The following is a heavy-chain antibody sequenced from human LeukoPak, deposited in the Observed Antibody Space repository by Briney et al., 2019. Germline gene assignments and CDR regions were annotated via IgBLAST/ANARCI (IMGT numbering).Heavy chain of an antibody. D-gene: IGHD4-17*01. J-gene: IGHJ4*02. V-gene: IGHV3-48*02. Sequence: GGSLRLSCAASGFTFSSHSMNWVRQAPGKGLEWVSYISSISSTKYYADSVKGRFTISRDNVKNSLYLQMNSLRDEDTAVYYRARSTTVTTADYFDYWGQGTLVTVSS. CDR2: ISSISSTK. CDR3: ARSTTVTTADYFDY. CDR1: GFTFSSHS.